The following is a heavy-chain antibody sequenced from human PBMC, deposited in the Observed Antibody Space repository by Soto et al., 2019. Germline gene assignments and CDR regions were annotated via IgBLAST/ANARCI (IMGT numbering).Heavy chain of an antibody. CDR3: ARDLYDFWKGPY. CDR1: GFTLSNYW. J-gene: IGHJ4*02. D-gene: IGHD3-3*01. Sequence: GGLRISCAASGFTLSNYWMHRVPPAPGKGLVWVSRINSDGSSTSYADSVKGRFTISRDNAKNTLYLQMNSLRAEDTAVYYCARDLYDFWKGPYWGQGTLVTVSS. CDR2: INSDGSST. V-gene: IGHV3-74*01.